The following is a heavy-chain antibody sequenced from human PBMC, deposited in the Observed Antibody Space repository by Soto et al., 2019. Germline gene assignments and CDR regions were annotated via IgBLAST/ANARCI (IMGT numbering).Heavy chain of an antibody. CDR3: ARPRSGLRHDAFDI. CDR2: IDFSGSI. Sequence: PETLSPTCTVSGGSISSSSYYWGWIRQPPGKGLEWIGSIDFSGSIYYNSSLQSRVTISVDRSKNQFSVNLSSATAADTAVYYCARPRSGLRHDAFDIWGQGTMVTVSS. J-gene: IGHJ3*02. CDR1: GGSISSSSYY. V-gene: IGHV4-39*01. D-gene: IGHD5-12*01.